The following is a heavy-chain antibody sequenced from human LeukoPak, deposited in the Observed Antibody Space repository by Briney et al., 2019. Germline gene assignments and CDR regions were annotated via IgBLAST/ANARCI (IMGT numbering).Heavy chain of an antibody. Sequence: TGGSLRLSCAASGFTVSSNYMNWVRQAPGKGLEWVSVLYSGGNTYYAESVKGRFTISRDNPKNTLYLQMNSLRAEDTAVYYCARDPGDGYNPGAFDIWGQGTMVTVSS. D-gene: IGHD5-24*01. J-gene: IGHJ3*02. CDR3: ARDPGDGYNPGAFDI. V-gene: IGHV3-53*01. CDR1: GFTVSSNY. CDR2: LYSGGNT.